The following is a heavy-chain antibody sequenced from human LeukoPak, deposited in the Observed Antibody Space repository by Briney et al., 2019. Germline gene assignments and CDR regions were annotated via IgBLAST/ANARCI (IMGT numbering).Heavy chain of an antibody. CDR1: GFTFSSHG. CDR3: ARVRGPTVLTMYFDY. J-gene: IGHJ4*02. Sequence: GGSLRLSCVGSGFTFSSHGMVGVRQAQGKGVEWRSYISPFVNTIYYANSFKPPFTISRDNAKNSLYLQVSSLGDEDTAVYYCARVRGPTVLTMYFDYWGQGTLVTVSS. CDR2: ISPFVNTI. D-gene: IGHD4-23*01. V-gene: IGHV3-48*02.